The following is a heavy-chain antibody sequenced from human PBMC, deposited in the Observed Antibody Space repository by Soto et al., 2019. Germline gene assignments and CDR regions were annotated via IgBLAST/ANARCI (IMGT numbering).Heavy chain of an antibody. D-gene: IGHD2-2*02. CDR1: GYTLTELS. CDR2: FDPEDGET. Sequence: ASVKVSCKVSGYTLTELSMHWVRQAPGKGLEWMGGFDPEDGETIYAQKFQGRVTMTEDTSTDTAYMELSSLRSEDTAVYYCATTRYCSSTSCYTVNWFDPWGQGTLVTVYS. J-gene: IGHJ5*02. CDR3: ATTRYCSSTSCYTVNWFDP. V-gene: IGHV1-24*01.